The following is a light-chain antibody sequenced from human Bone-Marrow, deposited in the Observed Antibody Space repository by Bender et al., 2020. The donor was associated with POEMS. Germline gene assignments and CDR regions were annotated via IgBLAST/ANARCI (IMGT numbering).Light chain of an antibody. V-gene: IGLV3-1*01. CDR2: KNV. CDR1: ELGEKF. Sequence: SYDLTQPPSVSVAPGQTVNIACSGHELGEKFTSWYQQRPGQSPVLVIYKNVRRPSGIPERFSGSSSGNTATLTISGTQAVDEADYYCQVWDSSTEVFGGGTKLTVL. J-gene: IGLJ2*01. CDR3: QVWDSSTEV.